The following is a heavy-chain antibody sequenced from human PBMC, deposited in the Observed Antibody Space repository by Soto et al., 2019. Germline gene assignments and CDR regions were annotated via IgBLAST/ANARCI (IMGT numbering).Heavy chain of an antibody. CDR1: GFTFNDYP. Sequence: PGGSLRLSCAASGFTFNDYPLTWVRQAPGKGLEWVSSISASGDATGYADSVKGRFFIYRDNSKNRLYLQMNSLRVEDTAIYYCAKAVLTTYFYFYSMDVWGQGTTVTVSS. CDR2: ISASGDAT. CDR3: AKAVLTTYFYFYSMDV. V-gene: IGHV3-23*01. J-gene: IGHJ6*02. D-gene: IGHD4-4*01.